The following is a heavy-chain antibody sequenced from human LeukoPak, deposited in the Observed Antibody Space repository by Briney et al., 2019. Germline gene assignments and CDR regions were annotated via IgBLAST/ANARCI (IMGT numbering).Heavy chain of an antibody. J-gene: IGHJ6*03. CDR2: IYYSGST. Sequence: SETLSLTCTVSGGSISSYYWSWIRQPPGKGLEWIGYIYYSGSTNYNPSLKSRVTIPVDTSKNQFSLKLSSVTAADTAVYYCARTTEGGYSYGYFYYYYMDVWGKGTTVTISS. V-gene: IGHV4-59*01. CDR3: ARTTEGGYSYGYFYYYYMDV. CDR1: GGSISSYY. D-gene: IGHD5-18*01.